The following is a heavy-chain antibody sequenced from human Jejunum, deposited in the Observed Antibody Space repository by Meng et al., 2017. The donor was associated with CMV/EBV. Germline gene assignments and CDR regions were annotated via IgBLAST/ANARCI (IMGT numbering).Heavy chain of an antibody. J-gene: IGHJ5*02. D-gene: IGHD3-16*01. CDR2: IRSRAESYTI. V-gene: IGHV3-72*01. CDR1: FSFRDQR. Sequence: FSFRDQRMAWVRQAPGKGLGWVGRIRSRAESYTIAYAASVRGRFIISRDGSKNSLYLQMNNLETEDTAVYYCARDLSRGISYETGSWGQGTLVTVSS. CDR3: ARDLSRGISYETGS.